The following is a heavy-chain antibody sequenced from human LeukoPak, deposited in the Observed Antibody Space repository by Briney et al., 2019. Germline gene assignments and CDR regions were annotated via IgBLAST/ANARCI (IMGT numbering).Heavy chain of an antibody. CDR2: IKSKTDGGTT. Sequence: VGSLRLSCAASGFTLSNALMSWVRQAAGKGREGVGRIKSKTDGGTTDYAAHVKGRVTIPRHDSKNTLYLQMNSLKTEDTAVYYCTTDRYCGGDCQSDYWGQGTLVTVSS. J-gene: IGHJ4*02. CDR3: TTDRYCGGDCQSDY. D-gene: IGHD2-21*02. V-gene: IGHV3-15*01. CDR1: GFTLSNAL.